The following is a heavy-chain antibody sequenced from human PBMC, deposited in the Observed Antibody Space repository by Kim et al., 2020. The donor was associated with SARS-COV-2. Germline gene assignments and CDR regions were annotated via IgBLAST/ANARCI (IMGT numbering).Heavy chain of an antibody. CDR1: GFTFSSYW. CDR2: INSDGSST. V-gene: IGHV3-74*01. D-gene: IGHD3-10*01. CDR3: ARDPAPEPGAYVLLWFGXXXWVXWXXX. J-gene: IGHJ5*02. Sequence: GGSLRLSCAASGFTFSSYWMHWVRQAPGKGLVWVSRINSDGSSTSYADSVKGRFXXSXXNAKNTLXXQMXXLRAEDTAVYYCARDPAPEPGAYVLLWFGXXXWVXWXXXWGQXXXVTVSS.